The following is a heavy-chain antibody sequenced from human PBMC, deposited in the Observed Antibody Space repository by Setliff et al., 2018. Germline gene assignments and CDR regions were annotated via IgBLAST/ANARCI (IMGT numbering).Heavy chain of an antibody. D-gene: IGHD1-26*01. V-gene: IGHV4-38-2*02. Sequence: PSETLSLTCTVSGGSISSGYYWGWVRQPPGKGLEWIATIYYGGGTYYNPSLKSRVTISLDMSKNQFSLKLSSVTAADTAVYYCARGGDSGSYFLANHDAFDIWGQGTMVTVSS. CDR2: IYYGGGT. CDR1: GGSISSGYY. CDR3: ARGGDSGSYFLANHDAFDI. J-gene: IGHJ3*02.